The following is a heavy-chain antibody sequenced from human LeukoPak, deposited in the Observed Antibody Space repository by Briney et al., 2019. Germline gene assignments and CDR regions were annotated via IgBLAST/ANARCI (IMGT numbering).Heavy chain of an antibody. CDR1: GFTFSSYA. V-gene: IGHV3-30*07. CDR2: ISYDGSNK. CDR3: ARNTVMTTVTTGYGMDV. J-gene: IGHJ6*02. D-gene: IGHD4-17*01. Sequence: PGRSLRLSCAASGFTFSSYAMHWVRQAPGKGLEWVAVISYDGSNKYYADSVKGRFTISRDNSKNTLYLQMNSLRAEDTAVYYCARNTVMTTVTTGYGMDVWGQGTTVTVSS.